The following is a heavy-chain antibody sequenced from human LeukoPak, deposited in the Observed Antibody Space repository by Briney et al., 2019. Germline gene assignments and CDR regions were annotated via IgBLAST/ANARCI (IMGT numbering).Heavy chain of an antibody. CDR2: ISYDGSNK. CDR1: GFTFSSYG. V-gene: IGHV3-30*18. Sequence: GGSLRFSCAASGFTFSSYGMHWVRQAPGKGLEWVAVISYDGSNKYYADSVKGRFTISRDNSKNTLYLQMNSLRAEDTAVYYCAKDILDVVVVAATLLISGFDYWGQGTLVTVSS. J-gene: IGHJ4*02. CDR3: AKDILDVVVVAATLLISGFDY. D-gene: IGHD2-15*01.